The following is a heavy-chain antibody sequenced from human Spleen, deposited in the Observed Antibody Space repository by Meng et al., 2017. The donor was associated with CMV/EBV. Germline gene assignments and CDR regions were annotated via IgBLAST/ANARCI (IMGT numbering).Heavy chain of an antibody. V-gene: IGHV3-11*01. CDR3: ARGMGNYVGYYYYYTMDV. CDR1: GFTFSDYY. Sequence: GESLKISCAGSGFTFSDYYMSWIRQAPGKGLEWLAYISSTGTIIRYADSVKGRFTISRDNAKNSLFLQTNSLRAEDTAIYFCARGMGNYVGYYYYYTMDVWGHGTTVTVSS. J-gene: IGHJ6*02. CDR2: ISSTGTII. D-gene: IGHD1-7*01.